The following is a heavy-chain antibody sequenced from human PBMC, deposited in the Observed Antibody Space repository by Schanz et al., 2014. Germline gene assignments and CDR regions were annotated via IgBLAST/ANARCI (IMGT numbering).Heavy chain of an antibody. J-gene: IGHJ5*02. CDR3: ARGRVLES. Sequence: EVQLVESGGGLVQPGGSLRLSCAASGFTFSSYSMNWVRQAPGKGLEWISYITYNGGTIYYADSVKGRFTISRDNAKNSLYLEMNSLRAEDTALYYCARGRVLESWGQGTLVTVSS. CDR1: GFTFSSYS. CDR2: ITYNGGTI. D-gene: IGHD1-1*01. V-gene: IGHV3-48*01.